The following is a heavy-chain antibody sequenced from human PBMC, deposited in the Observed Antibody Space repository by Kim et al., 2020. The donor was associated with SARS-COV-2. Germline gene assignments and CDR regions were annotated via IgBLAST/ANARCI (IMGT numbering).Heavy chain of an antibody. CDR2: IIPIFGTA. Sequence: SVKVSCKASGGTFSSYAISWVRQAPGQGLEWMGGIIPIFGTANYAQKFQGRVTITADESTSTAYMELSSLRSEDTAVYYCARDSGYSSGWYEFSWFDPWGQGTLVTVSP. D-gene: IGHD6-19*01. V-gene: IGHV1-69*13. CDR1: GGTFSSYA. J-gene: IGHJ5*02. CDR3: ARDSGYSSGWYEFSWFDP.